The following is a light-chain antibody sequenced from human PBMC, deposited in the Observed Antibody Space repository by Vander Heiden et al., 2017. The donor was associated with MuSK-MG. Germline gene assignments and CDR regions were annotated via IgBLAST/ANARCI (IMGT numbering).Light chain of an antibody. Sequence: IQMMQPPSSLSASVGDRVTITCRASQSISSYLNWYQQKPGKAPKLLIYAASSLQSGVPSRFSGSGSGTDFTLTISSLQPEDFATYYCQQCYSTPSTFGQGTKVEIK. CDR2: AAS. V-gene: IGKV1-39*01. CDR1: QSISSY. J-gene: IGKJ2*01. CDR3: QQCYSTPST.